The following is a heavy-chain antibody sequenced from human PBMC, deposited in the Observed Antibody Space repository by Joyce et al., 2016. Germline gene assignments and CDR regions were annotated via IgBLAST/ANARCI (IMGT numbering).Heavy chain of an antibody. CDR3: ARERAPIFGVASAGMDV. D-gene: IGHD3-3*01. V-gene: IGHV1-18*04. CDR2: ISGSDGKT. CDR1: GYPFTTYD. J-gene: IGHJ6*02. Sequence: QVQLVQSGAEVKKPGASVKVSCKASGYPFTTYDFNWVRQAPGQGLGWLGWISGSDGKTQYPDNVQGSVTMTRDTCSNTTCLELRNLTSKDRAVYYCARERAPIFGVASAGMDVWGQGTTVSVSS.